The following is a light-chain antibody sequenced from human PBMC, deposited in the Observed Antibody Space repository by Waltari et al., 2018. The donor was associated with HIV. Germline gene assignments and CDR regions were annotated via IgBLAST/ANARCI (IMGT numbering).Light chain of an antibody. Sequence: EIVMTQSPATLSVSPGDRATLSCRASQSVRSNLAWYQQKPGQAPRLLIFSASTMAAGTPAWFSGCGSGTEFTVTIASLQSADFAVYYCQQYDDWAPHTFGGGAKVEI. CDR3: QQYDDWAPHT. J-gene: IGKJ4*01. CDR2: SAS. CDR1: QSVRSN. V-gene: IGKV3-15*01.